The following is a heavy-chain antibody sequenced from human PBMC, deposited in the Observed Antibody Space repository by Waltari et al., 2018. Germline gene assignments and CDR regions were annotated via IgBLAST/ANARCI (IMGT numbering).Heavy chain of an antibody. D-gene: IGHD5-12*01. CDR3: ARDPERGDGYVLDF. J-gene: IGHJ4*02. CDR2: VNSAGSTT. V-gene: IGHV3-74*01. Sequence: EVQLVESGGGLVQPGGSLRLSCAASGFTFSTSGMFWVRQAPGRGLVCGAQVNSAGSTTTSADSVKGRFTISRENAKNTLYLQMISLRAEDTAVYYCARDPERGDGYVLDFWGQGTLVTVSS. CDR1: GFTFSTSG.